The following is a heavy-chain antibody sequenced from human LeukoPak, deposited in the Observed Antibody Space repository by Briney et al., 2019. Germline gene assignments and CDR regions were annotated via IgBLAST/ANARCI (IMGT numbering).Heavy chain of an antibody. D-gene: IGHD2-2*01. V-gene: IGHV1-69*01. J-gene: IGHJ5*02. CDR1: GGTFSSYA. CDR2: IIPIFGTA. CDR3: AVDYCSSTSCYAGPNWFDP. Sequence: VKVSCKASGGTFSSYAISWVRQAPGQGLEWMGGIIPIFGTANYAQKFQGRVTITADESTSTAYMELSSLRSEDTAVYYCAVDYCSSTSCYAGPNWFDPWGQGTLVTVPS.